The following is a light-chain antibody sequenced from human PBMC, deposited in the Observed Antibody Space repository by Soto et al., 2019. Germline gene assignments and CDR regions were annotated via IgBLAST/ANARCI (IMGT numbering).Light chain of an antibody. CDR1: KSVSSK. CDR2: KAS. J-gene: IGKJ1*01. Sequence: TPSPGTLSFSPWERATLSCSSSKSVSSKLALYQQKPGKAPKLLIYKASTLKSGVPSRFSGSGSGTEFTLTISSLQPDDFATYYCQNYNSYSEEFGQGTKVDIK. V-gene: IGKV1-5*03. CDR3: QNYNSYSEE.